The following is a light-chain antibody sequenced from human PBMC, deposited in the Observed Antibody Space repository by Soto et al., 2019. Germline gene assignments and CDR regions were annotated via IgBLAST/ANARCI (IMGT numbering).Light chain of an antibody. CDR1: QGVSASY. CDR2: GAS. J-gene: IGKJ5*01. CDR3: QQYVNLQPTIT. Sequence: ENVVTQAPCTLSSSAGDRDTISCRASQGVSASYLTGYQQELGQNARLLIYGASNRADGVPDRLSGSGSGTEFTPPISSLQHAEIATNYCQQYVNLQPTITFGLGTRVEI. V-gene: IGKV3-20*01.